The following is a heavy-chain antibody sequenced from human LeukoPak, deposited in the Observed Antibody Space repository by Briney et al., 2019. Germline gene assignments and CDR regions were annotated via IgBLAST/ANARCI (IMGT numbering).Heavy chain of an antibody. V-gene: IGHV3-53*01. CDR2: IYSGGST. D-gene: IGHD3-3*01. CDR1: GFTVSSNY. CDR3: AKDREFGVVIPPGGFDS. Sequence: GGSLRLSCAASGFTVSSNYMSWVRQAPGKGLEWVSVIYSGGSTYYADSVKGRFTISRDNSENTLYLQMNSLKAEDTAVYYCAKDREFGVVIPPGGFDSWGQGTPVTVSS. J-gene: IGHJ5*01.